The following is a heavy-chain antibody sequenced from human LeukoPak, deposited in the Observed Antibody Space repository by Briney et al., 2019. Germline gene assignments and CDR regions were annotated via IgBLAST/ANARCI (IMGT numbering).Heavy chain of an antibody. CDR2: ISGYNGNR. CDR1: GYTFTTYG. Sequence: ASVKVSCKASGYTFTTYGISWVRQAPGQGLEWMGWISGYNGNRNNAQKLQGRVTMTTDTSTSTAYMELRSLRSDDTAVYYCARDGRYNLTYANYWGRGTLITVS. J-gene: IGHJ4*02. D-gene: IGHD1-7*01. V-gene: IGHV1-18*01. CDR3: ARDGRYNLTYANY.